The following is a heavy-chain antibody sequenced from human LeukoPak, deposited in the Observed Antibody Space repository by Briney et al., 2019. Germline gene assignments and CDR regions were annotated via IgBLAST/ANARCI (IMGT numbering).Heavy chain of an antibody. CDR1: GYTFTNYA. Sequence: GASVKVSCKASGYTFTNYAMHWVRQAPGQRLEWMGWINAGNGNTKYSQKFLGRVTITRDTSASTAYMELSSLRSEDTAVYYCARKSTVTTYNWFDPWGQGTLVTVSS. J-gene: IGHJ5*02. CDR2: INAGNGNT. D-gene: IGHD4-17*01. CDR3: ARKSTVTTYNWFDP. V-gene: IGHV1-3*01.